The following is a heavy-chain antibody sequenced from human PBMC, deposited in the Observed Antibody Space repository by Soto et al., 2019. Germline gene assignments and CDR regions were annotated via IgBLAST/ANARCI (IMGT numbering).Heavy chain of an antibody. CDR2: TSYDGGNK. CDR1: GFTFSSYG. J-gene: IGHJ6*02. Sequence: QEQLVESGGGVVQPGRSLRLSCVASASGFTFSSYGMHWVRQAPGKGLEWVAVTSYDGGNKYYADSVKGRFTISKDNSNNTLYLQMDTLRAEDTAVYYCVSGEYGYYFYYGMDVWGQGTTVTVSS. V-gene: IGHV3-30*03. D-gene: IGHD4-17*01. CDR3: VSGEYGYYFYYGMDV.